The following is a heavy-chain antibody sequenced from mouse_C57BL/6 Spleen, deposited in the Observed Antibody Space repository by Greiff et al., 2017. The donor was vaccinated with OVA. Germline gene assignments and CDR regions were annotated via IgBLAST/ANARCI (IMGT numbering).Heavy chain of an antibody. J-gene: IGHJ4*01. CDR1: GFTFSSYA. D-gene: IGHD1-1*01. V-gene: IGHV5-9-1*02. CDR3: TRDTDYGSSDYAMDY. Sequence: DVKLEESGEGLVKPGGSLKLSCAASGFTFSSYAMSWVRQTPEKRLEWVAYISSGGDYIYYADTVKGRFTISRDNARNTLYLQMSSLKSEDTAMYYCTRDTDYGSSDYAMDYWGQGTSVTVSS. CDR2: ISSGGDYI.